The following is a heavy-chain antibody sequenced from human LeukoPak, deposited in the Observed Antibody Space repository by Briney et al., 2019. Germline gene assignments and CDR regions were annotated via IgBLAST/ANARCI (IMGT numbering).Heavy chain of an antibody. J-gene: IGHJ4*02. D-gene: IGHD3-22*01. CDR3: ASPERGVVALNY. V-gene: IGHV3-53*01. Sequence: GSLRLSCATSGFTFSIYGMSWVRQAPGKGLEWVSVIYSGGSTYYADSVKGRFTISRDNSKNTLYLQRNSLRAEDTAVYYCASPERGVVALNYWGQGTLVTVSS. CDR1: GFTFSIYG. CDR2: IYSGGST.